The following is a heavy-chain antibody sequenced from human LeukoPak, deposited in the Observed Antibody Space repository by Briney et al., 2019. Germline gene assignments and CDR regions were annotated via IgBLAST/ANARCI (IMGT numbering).Heavy chain of an antibody. D-gene: IGHD2-15*01. CDR1: GFTFGDYA. Sequence: GSLRLSCTVSGFTFGDYAMGWVRQAPGKGLEWVGLIRRKVSGATTEYAASVKGRFTISRDDSKSIAYLQMNSLKTEDTAMYYCTRNIYCGGGSCSYYFDYWGQGTLVTVSS. CDR2: IRRKVSGATT. J-gene: IGHJ4*02. V-gene: IGHV3-49*04. CDR3: TRNIYCGGGSCSYYFDY.